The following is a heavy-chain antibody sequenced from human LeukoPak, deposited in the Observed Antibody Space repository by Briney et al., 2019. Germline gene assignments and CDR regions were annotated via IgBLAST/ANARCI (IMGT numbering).Heavy chain of an antibody. Sequence: QPGGSLRLSCAASGFTFSSYEMNWVRQAPGKGLEWVSYISSGGNNIYYVDSVKGRFTISRDNAKNSLYLQMNSLRAEDTAVYYCARDIDANHYGSGSFPSGGDYWGQGTLVTVSS. J-gene: IGHJ4*02. CDR2: ISSGGNNI. CDR3: ARDIDANHYGSGSFPSGGDY. CDR1: GFTFSSYE. D-gene: IGHD3-10*01. V-gene: IGHV3-48*03.